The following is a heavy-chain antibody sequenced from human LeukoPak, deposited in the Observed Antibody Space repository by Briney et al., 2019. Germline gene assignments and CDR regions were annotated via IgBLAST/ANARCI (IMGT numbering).Heavy chain of an antibody. D-gene: IGHD3-3*01. CDR3: ARGYYDFWSGYRNAFDI. Sequence: GSSVKVSCKASGGTFSSYAISWVRQAPGQGLEWMGGIIPIFGTANYAQKFQGRVTITTDESTSTAYMELSSLRSEDTAVYYCARGYYDFWSGYRNAFDIWGQGTMVTVSS. J-gene: IGHJ3*02. V-gene: IGHV1-69*05. CDR1: GGTFSSYA. CDR2: IIPIFGTA.